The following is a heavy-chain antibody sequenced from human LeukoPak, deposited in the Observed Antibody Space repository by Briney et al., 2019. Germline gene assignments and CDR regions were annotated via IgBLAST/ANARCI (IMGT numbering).Heavy chain of an antibody. V-gene: IGHV4-39*01. CDR3: ARRYYYDSSMDV. J-gene: IGHJ6*04. CDR1: GGSFSGYY. D-gene: IGHD3-22*01. Sequence: SETLSLTCAVYGGSFSGYYWGWIRQPPGKGLEWIGSIYYSGSTYYNPSLKSRVTISVDTSKNQFSLKLSSVTAADTAVYYCARRYYYDSSMDVWGKGTTVTISS. CDR2: IYYSGST.